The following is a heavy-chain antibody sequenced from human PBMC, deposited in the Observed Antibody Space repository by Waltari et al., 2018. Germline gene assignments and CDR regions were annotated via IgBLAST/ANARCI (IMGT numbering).Heavy chain of an antibody. J-gene: IGHJ4*02. V-gene: IGHV3-7*01. CDR3: ARVGIAAELDY. Sequence: EVQLVESGGGLVQPGGSLRLSCAASGFTFSSYWMCWVRQAPGKGLEWVANIKQDGSEKYYVDSVKGRFTISRDNAKNSLYLQMNSLRAEDTAVYYCARVGIAAELDYWGQGTLVTVSS. D-gene: IGHD6-13*01. CDR1: GFTFSSYW. CDR2: IKQDGSEK.